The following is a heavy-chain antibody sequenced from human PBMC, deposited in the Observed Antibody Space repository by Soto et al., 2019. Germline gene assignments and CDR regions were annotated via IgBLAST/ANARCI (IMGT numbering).Heavy chain of an antibody. V-gene: IGHV3-23*01. CDR2: LSGSAGST. J-gene: IGHJ4*02. Sequence: GGSLRLSCAASGFTFSNYVMSWVRQAPGKGLEWVSALSGSAGSTYYADSVEGRFTISRDNSKNTLYLQMNSLRAEDTAVYYCAKGSASARPYYFDYWGQGALVTVSS. D-gene: IGHD6-6*01. CDR1: GFTFSNYV. CDR3: AKGSASARPYYFDY.